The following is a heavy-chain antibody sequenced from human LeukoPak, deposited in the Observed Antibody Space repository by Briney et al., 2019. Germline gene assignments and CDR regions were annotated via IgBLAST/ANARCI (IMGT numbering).Heavy chain of an antibody. CDR1: GDSVRSYY. Sequence: PSEILSLTCTVSGDSVRSYYWSWIRQPPGQGREWLGHINDRGRTNYNPSLQGRVTISIDTSKNQFSLKVNSVTAADTAVYYCVRDSRYGSGWFEDGLDFWGQGTTVTVSS. V-gene: IGHV4-59*02. D-gene: IGHD6-13*01. CDR3: VRDSRYGSGWFEDGLDF. CDR2: INDRGRT. J-gene: IGHJ6*02.